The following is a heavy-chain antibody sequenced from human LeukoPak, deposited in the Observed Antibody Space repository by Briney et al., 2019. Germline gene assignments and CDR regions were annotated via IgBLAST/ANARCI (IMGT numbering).Heavy chain of an antibody. Sequence: GGSLRLSCAASGFTFSTYTINWVRQAPGKGLEWVSYISSSGSTIYYADSVKGRFTISRDNAKNSLYLQMNSLGAEDTAVYYCARAMRWSNYFDYWGQGTLVTVSS. CDR3: ARAMRWSNYFDY. CDR1: GFTFSTYT. D-gene: IGHD5-24*01. J-gene: IGHJ4*02. V-gene: IGHV3-48*04. CDR2: ISSSGSTI.